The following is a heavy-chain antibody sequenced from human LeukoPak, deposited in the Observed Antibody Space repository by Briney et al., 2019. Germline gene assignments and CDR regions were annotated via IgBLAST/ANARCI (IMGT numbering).Heavy chain of an antibody. J-gene: IGHJ6*02. CDR3: AREGVTIFGVVIQNSETFGYYGMDA. V-gene: IGHV3-21*01. CDR2: ISSSSSSYI. CDR1: GFTFSSYS. D-gene: IGHD3-3*01. Sequence: GGSLRLSCAASGFTFSSYSMNWVRQAPGKGLEWVSSISSSSSSYIYYADSVKGRFTISRDNAKNSLYLQMNSLRAEDTAVYYCAREGVTIFGVVIQNSETFGYYGMDAWGQGTTVTVSS.